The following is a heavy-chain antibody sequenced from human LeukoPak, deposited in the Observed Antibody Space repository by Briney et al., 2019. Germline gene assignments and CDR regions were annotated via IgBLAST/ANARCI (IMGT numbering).Heavy chain of an antibody. V-gene: IGHV3-7*01. J-gene: IGHJ6*03. D-gene: IGHD1-26*01. CDR3: AREPRIVGATTSYYYYYYMDV. CDR2: IKQDGSEK. CDR1: GFTFSSYW. Sequence: GGSLRLSCAASGFTFSSYWMSWVRQAPGKGLEWVANIKQDGSEKYYVDSVKGRFTISRDNAKNSLYLQMNSLRAEDTAVYYCAREPRIVGATTSYYYYYYMDVWGKGTTVTVSS.